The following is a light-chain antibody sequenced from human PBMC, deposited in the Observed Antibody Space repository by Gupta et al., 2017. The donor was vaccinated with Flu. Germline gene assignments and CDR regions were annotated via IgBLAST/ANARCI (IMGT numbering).Light chain of an antibody. Sequence: EIVLTQSPGTLSVSPGETATLSCRASQSVSSGYLAWNQQKPGQAPRLLIYDGSRRATGIPGRFSGSGSGTDFTLTISRLEPEDFAVYFCQQYDYSPFTFGHGTKVDFK. CDR1: QSVSSGY. V-gene: IGKV3-20*01. CDR2: DGS. CDR3: QQYDYSPFT. J-gene: IGKJ3*01.